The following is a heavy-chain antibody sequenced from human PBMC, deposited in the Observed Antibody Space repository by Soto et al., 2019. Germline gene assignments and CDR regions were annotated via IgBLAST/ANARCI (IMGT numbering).Heavy chain of an antibody. CDR3: ARGDSSGWYSPY. J-gene: IGHJ4*02. Sequence: PGGSLRLSCAASGFTFSSYSMNWVRQAPGKGLEWVSYISAGSSTIYYADSVKGRFTISRDNAKNSLYLQMNSLRAEDTAVYYCARGDSSGWYSPYWGQGTLVTVSS. CDR2: ISAGSSTI. CDR1: GFTFSSYS. D-gene: IGHD6-19*01. V-gene: IGHV3-48*01.